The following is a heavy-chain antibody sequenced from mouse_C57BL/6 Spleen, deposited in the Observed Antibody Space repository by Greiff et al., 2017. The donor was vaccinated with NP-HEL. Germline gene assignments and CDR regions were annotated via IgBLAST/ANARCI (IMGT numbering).Heavy chain of an antibody. J-gene: IGHJ1*03. V-gene: IGHV1-39*01. CDR1: GYSFTDYN. CDR2: INPNYGTT. Sequence: LVESGPELVKPGASVKISCKASGYSFTDYNMNWVKQSNGKSLEWIGVINPNYGTTSYNQKFKGKATLTVDQSSSTAYMQLNSLTSEDSAVYYCARSYYYGSSYGYFDVWGTGTTVTVSS. CDR3: ARSYYYGSSYGYFDV. D-gene: IGHD1-1*01.